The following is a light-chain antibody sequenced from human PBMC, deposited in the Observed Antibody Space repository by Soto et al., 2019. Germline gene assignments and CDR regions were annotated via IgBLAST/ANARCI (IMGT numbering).Light chain of an antibody. J-gene: IGKJ5*01. V-gene: IGKV3-11*01. CDR1: QNVRSY. Sequence: EIVLTQSPATLSLSPGERATLSCRASQNVRSYLAWYQQKPGQAPRLLIHDAISRATGIPSRFSRSGSGTDFTLTISSLEPEDCAVYYCQQRTNWPTSTFGQGTRLEIK. CDR2: DAI. CDR3: QQRTNWPTST.